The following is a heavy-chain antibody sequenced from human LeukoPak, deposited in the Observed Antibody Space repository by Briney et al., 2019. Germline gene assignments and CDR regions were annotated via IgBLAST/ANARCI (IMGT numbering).Heavy chain of an antibody. V-gene: IGHV3-30*02. CDR1: GFTFSSYE. Sequence: GGSLRLSCAASGFTFSSYEMNWVRQAPGKGLEWVTFIQYDGSKKYYADSVKGRFTISRDNSKNTLYLEMNSLRAEGTAVYYCAKDIGSYYDYWGQGILVTVSS. D-gene: IGHD3-10*01. CDR3: AKDIGSYYDY. J-gene: IGHJ4*02. CDR2: IQYDGSKK.